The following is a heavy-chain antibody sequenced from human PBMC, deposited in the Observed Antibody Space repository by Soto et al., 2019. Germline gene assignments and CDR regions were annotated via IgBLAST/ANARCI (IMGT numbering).Heavy chain of an antibody. CDR3: AKLYDSDAFDI. CDR2: SSGSGGST. CDR1: GFTFSNYA. V-gene: IGHV3-23*01. D-gene: IGHD3-22*01. Sequence: EVQLLDSGGGLVQPGGSLRLSCAASGFTFSNYAMSWVRQAPGKGLEWVSCSSGSGGSTYYADSVKGRFTISRDNSKNTLYLQINSLRAEDTAVYYCAKLYDSDAFDIWGQGTMVTVSS. J-gene: IGHJ3*02.